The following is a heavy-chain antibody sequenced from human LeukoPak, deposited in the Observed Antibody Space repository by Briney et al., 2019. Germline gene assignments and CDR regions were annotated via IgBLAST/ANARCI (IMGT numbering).Heavy chain of an antibody. CDR3: ARVGKSTSCPFFDY. CDR2: IYYSGST. D-gene: IGHD2-2*01. CDR1: GVSITSDY. Sequence: SETLSLTCTVSGVSITSDYWSWIRQPPGKGLEWIGYIYYSGSTNYNPSLKSRVTISVDTSKNQFSLKLSSVTAADTAVYYCARVGKSTSCPFFDYWGQGTLVTVSS. J-gene: IGHJ4*02. V-gene: IGHV4-59*01.